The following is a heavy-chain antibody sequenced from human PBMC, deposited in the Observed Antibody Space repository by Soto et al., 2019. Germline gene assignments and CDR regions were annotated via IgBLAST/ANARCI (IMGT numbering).Heavy chain of an antibody. V-gene: IGHV4-59*01. CDR2: IYYSGST. J-gene: IGHJ6*02. CDR3: ARWAYDYVWGRTPKGYYYGMDV. D-gene: IGHD3-16*01. Sequence: LSLTCTVSGGSISSYYWSWIQQPPGKGLEWIGYIYYSGSTNYNPSLKSRVTISVDTSKNQFSLKLSSVTAADTAVYYCARWAYDYVWGRTPKGYYYGMDVWGQGTTVTVSS. CDR1: GGSISSYY.